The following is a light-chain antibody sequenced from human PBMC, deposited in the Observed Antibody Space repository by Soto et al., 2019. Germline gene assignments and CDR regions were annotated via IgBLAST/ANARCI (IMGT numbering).Light chain of an antibody. J-gene: IGKJ1*01. CDR2: AAV. V-gene: IGKV1-39*01. Sequence: DIQMTQSPSSLSASVGDRVTITCQASQDISNYLNWYQQKPGKPPKLLIYAAVSLQSGIPSRFSAYGSGTDFTLTISSLQPEDFATYYCQQTYSSPQWTFGQGTKVDIK. CDR1: QDISNY. CDR3: QQTYSSPQWT.